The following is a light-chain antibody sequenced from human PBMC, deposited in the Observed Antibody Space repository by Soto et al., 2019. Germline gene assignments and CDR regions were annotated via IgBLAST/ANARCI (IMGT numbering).Light chain of an antibody. J-gene: IGKJ1*01. CDR1: QAIRTD. CDR2: AAS. V-gene: IGKV1-6*01. Sequence: IQVTQSPSSLSASAGDRVSITCLASQAIRTDLGWYQQKPGKAPKLLIYAASSLQSGVPSTFSGSGSGTDFTFIISSLQPEDSATYYCQQTYSTPGRTFGQGTKGDIK. CDR3: QQTYSTPGRT.